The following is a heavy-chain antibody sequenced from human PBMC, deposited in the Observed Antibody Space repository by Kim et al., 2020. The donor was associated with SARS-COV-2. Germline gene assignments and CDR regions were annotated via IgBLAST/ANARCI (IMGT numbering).Heavy chain of an antibody. CDR2: IYYSGST. J-gene: IGHJ6*02. D-gene: IGHD6-13*01. Sequence: SETLSLTCTVSGGSISSSSYYWGWIRQPPGKGLEWIGSIYYSGSTYYNPSLKSRVTISVDTSKNQFSLKLSSVTAADTAVYYCARPQQPYYYYYGMDVWGQGTTVTVSS. CDR3: ARPQQPYYYYYGMDV. CDR1: GGSISSSSYY. V-gene: IGHV4-39*07.